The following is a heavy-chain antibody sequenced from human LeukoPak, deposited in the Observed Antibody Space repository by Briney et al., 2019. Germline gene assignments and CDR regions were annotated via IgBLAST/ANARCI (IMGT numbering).Heavy chain of an antibody. CDR3: ARGKRTFDF. D-gene: IGHD6-25*01. CDR1: DFNFSASY. V-gene: IGHV3-11*01. J-gene: IGHJ5*01. CDR2: ISPRAYST. Sequence: PGGSLTLSCTVSDFNFSASYMSWIRQFPGGGLEWLSYISPRAYSTYYADSARGRFTISRDNSHNSLLLKMTTVRVDDTAIYYCARGKRTFDFWGEGTRVTV.